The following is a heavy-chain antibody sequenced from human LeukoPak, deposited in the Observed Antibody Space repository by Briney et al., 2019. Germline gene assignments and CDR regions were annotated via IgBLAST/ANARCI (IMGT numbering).Heavy chain of an antibody. J-gene: IGHJ6*02. D-gene: IGHD3-16*01. CDR3: ARAPLGRGRLGYGMDV. CDR2: VFDSGGT. Sequence: SETLSLTCTVSGGSVSNYWWSWIRQPPGKGLEWIGYVFDSGGTNYNPSLKSRVTISVDTSKKQFSLKLSSVTAADTAVYYCARAPLGRGRLGYGMDVWGQGATVTVSS. CDR1: GGSVSNYW. V-gene: IGHV4-59*08.